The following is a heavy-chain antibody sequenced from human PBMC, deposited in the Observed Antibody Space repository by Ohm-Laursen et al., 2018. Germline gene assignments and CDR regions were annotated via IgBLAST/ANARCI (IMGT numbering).Heavy chain of an antibody. Sequence: SDTLSLTCTVSGRSISSYYWSWIRQPPGKGLEWIGNIYHSGSTNYNPSLKSRVTISLDTSKNQFSLKLTSVSAADTAVYYCARGGRAVGLDYWGQGTLVTVSS. V-gene: IGHV4-59*07. D-gene: IGHD6-19*01. CDR3: ARGGRAVGLDY. J-gene: IGHJ4*02. CDR1: GRSISSYY. CDR2: IYHSGST.